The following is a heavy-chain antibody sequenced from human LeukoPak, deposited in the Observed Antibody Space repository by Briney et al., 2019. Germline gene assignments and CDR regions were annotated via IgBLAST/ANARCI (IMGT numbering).Heavy chain of an antibody. V-gene: IGHV5-51*01. CDR3: ARTTGTSHYYYYMDV. CDR2: IYPGDSDT. D-gene: IGHD1-7*01. Sequence: GESLKISCKGSGYSFTSYWIGWVRQMPGKGLEWMGIIYPGDSDTRYSPSFQGQVTISADKSISTAYLQWSSLKASDTAMYYCARTTGTSHYYYYMDVWGKGTTVTVSS. J-gene: IGHJ6*03. CDR1: GYSFTSYW.